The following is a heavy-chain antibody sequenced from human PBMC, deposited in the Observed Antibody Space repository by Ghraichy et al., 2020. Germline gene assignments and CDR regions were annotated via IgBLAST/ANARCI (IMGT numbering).Heavy chain of an antibody. CDR1: GFTFSIYA. J-gene: IGHJ4*02. CDR3: AKPLAFHTTSYYFDY. Sequence: GGSLRLSCAASGFTFSIYAMSWVRQAPGKGLEWVSAISGSGGATYYADSVKGRFTISRDNSKNTLYLQMKSLRAEDTAVYYCAKPLAFHTTSYYFDYWGQGTLVTVSS. CDR2: ISGSGGAT. D-gene: IGHD6-6*01. V-gene: IGHV3-23*01.